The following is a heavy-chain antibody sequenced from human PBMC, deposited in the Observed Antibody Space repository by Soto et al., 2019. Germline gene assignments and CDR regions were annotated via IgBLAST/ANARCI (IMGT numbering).Heavy chain of an antibody. D-gene: IGHD6-19*01. CDR2: IKSKTDGGTT. V-gene: IGHV3-15*07. Sequence: GGSLRLSCAASGFTFSNAWMNWVRQAPGKGLEWVGRIKSKTDGGTTDYAAPVKGRFTISRDDSKNTLYLQMNSLKTEDTAVYYCTTGMGSGWTLSLWRANWGQGTLVTVSS. J-gene: IGHJ4*02. CDR3: TTGMGSGWTLSLWRAN. CDR1: GFTFSNAW.